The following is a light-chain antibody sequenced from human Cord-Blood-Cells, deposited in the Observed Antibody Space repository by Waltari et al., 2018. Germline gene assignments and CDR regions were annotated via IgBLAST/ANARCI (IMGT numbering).Light chain of an antibody. V-gene: IGKV1-5*03. J-gene: IGKJ2*01. CDR3: QQYNSYSYT. CDR2: KAS. CDR1: QSISSG. Sequence: DIQMTQSPSTLSASVGARVTITCRASQSISSGLAWYQQKPGKAPKPLIYKASSLESGVPSRFSGSGSGTEFTLTISSLQPDDFATYYCQQYNSYSYTFGQGTKLEIK.